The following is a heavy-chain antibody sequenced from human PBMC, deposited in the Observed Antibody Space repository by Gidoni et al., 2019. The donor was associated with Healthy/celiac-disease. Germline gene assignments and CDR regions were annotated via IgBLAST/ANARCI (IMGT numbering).Heavy chain of an antibody. V-gene: IGHV3-30-3*01. CDR1: GFTVSSYA. Sequence: QVQLVESGGGGVQPGRTLRRSCAAAGFTVSSYAMHWVRQAPGKGLEGGAVISYDGSNKSYADSVKGRFTISIDNSTHTLYLQMNCLRAEATSVYYCARGKGATGEYFDYWGQGTLVTVSS. D-gene: IGHD1-26*01. CDR2: ISYDGSNK. J-gene: IGHJ4*02. CDR3: ARGKGATGEYFDY.